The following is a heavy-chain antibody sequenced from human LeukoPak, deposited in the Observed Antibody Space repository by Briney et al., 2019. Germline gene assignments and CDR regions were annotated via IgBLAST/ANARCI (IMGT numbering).Heavy chain of an antibody. V-gene: IGHV1-8*01. Sequence: ASVKVSCKASGYTFTSYDINWVRQATGQGLEWMGWMNPNSGNTGYAQKFQGRVTMTRNTSIGTAYMELSSLRSEDTAVYYCASGGYDDSSGSDAFDIWGQGTMVTVSS. D-gene: IGHD3-22*01. CDR3: ASGGYDDSSGSDAFDI. J-gene: IGHJ3*02. CDR1: GYTFTSYD. CDR2: MNPNSGNT.